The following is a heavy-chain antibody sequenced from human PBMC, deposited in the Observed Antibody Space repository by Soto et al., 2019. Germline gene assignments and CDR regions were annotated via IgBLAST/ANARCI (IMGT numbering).Heavy chain of an antibody. V-gene: IGHV3-11*01. CDR3: AREVSRLVPYFDY. Sequence: KPGGSLRLSCAASGFTFSDYYMSWIRQAPGKGLEWVSYISSSGSTIYYADSVKGRFTISRDNAKNSLYLQMNSLRAEDTAVYYCAREVSRLVPYFDYWGQGTLVTVSS. CDR2: ISSSGSTI. CDR1: GFTFSDYY. J-gene: IGHJ4*02. D-gene: IGHD6-19*01.